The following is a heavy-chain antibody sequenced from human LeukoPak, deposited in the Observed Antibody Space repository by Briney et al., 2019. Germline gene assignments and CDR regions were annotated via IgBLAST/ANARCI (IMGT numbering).Heavy chain of an antibody. CDR1: GGSISSSSYY. J-gene: IGHJ6*02. CDR3: ARFPYSSSWYSYYYYGMDV. Sequence: SETLSLTCTVSGGSISSSSYYWGWIRQPPGKGLEWIGSIYYSGSTYYNPSLKSRVTISVDTSKNQFSLKLSSVTAADTAVYYCARFPYSSSWYSYYYYGMDVWGQGTTVTVSS. CDR2: IYYSGST. D-gene: IGHD6-13*01. V-gene: IGHV4-39*01.